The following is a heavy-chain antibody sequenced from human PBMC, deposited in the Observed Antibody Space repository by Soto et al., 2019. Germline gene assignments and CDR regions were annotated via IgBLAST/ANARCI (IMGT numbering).Heavy chain of an antibody. CDR2: MNPNSGNT. D-gene: IGHD5-18*01. CDR3: ARVGRRYSYGTALGY. CDR1: GYTFTSYD. Sequence: ASVKVSCKASGYTFTSYDINWVRQATGQGLEGMGWMNPNSGNTGYAQKFQGRVTMTRNTSISTAYMELSSLRSEDTAVYYCARVGRRYSYGTALGYWGQGTLVTVSS. J-gene: IGHJ4*02. V-gene: IGHV1-8*01.